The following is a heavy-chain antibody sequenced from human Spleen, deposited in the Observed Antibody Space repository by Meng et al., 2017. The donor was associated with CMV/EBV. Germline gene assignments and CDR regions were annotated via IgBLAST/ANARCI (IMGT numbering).Heavy chain of an antibody. J-gene: IGHJ4*02. CDR2: INWSGDST. CDR1: GFTFDDYG. CDR3: VRVGLAFDY. D-gene: IGHD5-12*01. Sequence: LSCAAPGFTFDDYGMNWGRQAAGKGLEWVSGINWSGDSTHYVDSVKGRFTISRDNAKNSLYLQMSGLGAEDAALYYCVRVGLAFDYWGQGTLVTVSS. V-gene: IGHV3-20*04.